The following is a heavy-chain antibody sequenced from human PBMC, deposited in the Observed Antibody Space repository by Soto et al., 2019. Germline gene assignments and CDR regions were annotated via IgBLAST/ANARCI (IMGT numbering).Heavy chain of an antibody. J-gene: IGHJ4*02. CDR1: GFTLSSYW. V-gene: IGHV3-7*01. CDR3: AKDQVVGATKGAYYFDY. D-gene: IGHD1-26*01. CDR2: IKQDGSEK. Sequence: GGSLRLSCAASGFTLSSYWESLVRQAPWKGLEWVANIKQDGSEKYYVDSVKGRFTISGDNAKNSLYLQMNSLRAEDTAVYYCAKDQVVGATKGAYYFDYWHQGTLVTVSS.